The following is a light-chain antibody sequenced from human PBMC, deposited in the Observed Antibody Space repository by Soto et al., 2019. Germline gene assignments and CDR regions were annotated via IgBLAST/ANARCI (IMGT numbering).Light chain of an antibody. CDR1: QSVSSY. J-gene: IGKJ5*01. V-gene: IGKV3-11*01. CDR3: QQRSNWPPIT. Sequence: EIVLTQSPATLSLSPGERATVSCRASQSVSSYLAWYQQKPGQAPRLLIYDASNRATGIPARFSGSGSGTDFTLTISSLEAEDFAVYYCQQRSNWPPITFGQGTRLEI. CDR2: DAS.